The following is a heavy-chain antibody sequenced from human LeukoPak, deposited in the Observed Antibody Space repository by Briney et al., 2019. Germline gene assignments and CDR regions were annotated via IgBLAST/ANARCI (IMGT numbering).Heavy chain of an antibody. CDR2: ISGHNDNT. V-gene: IGHV1-18*01. CDR1: GYTFTSYA. J-gene: IGHJ4*02. Sequence: GASVKVSCKASGYTFTSYAISWVRQAPGQGLEWMGWISGHNDNTNYAQKFQDRVTMTTDTSTTTVYMELRGLRSDDTAVYCCARGFLGPATIAAYWGQGTRVTVSS. D-gene: IGHD2-2*02. CDR3: ARGFLGPATIAAY.